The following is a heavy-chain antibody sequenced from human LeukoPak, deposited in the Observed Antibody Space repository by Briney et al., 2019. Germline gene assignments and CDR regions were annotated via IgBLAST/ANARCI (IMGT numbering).Heavy chain of an antibody. CDR3: ARGVEPLAANTLAY. CDR2: LYSDGNT. V-gene: IGHV3-53*01. D-gene: IGHD1-14*01. Sequence: GGSLKLSCAASGFTVITNDMTWVRQAPGKGLEWASVLYSDGNTKYADSVQGRFTISRDNSKNTLYLEMNSLSPDDTAVYYCARGVEPLAANTLAYWGQGTLVTVSS. CDR1: GFTVITND. J-gene: IGHJ4*02.